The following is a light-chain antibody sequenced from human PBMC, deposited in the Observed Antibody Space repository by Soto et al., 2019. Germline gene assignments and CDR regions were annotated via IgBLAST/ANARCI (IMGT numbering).Light chain of an antibody. CDR1: QSVSSSY. CDR2: GAS. J-gene: IGKJ5*01. Sequence: EIVLTQSPGTLSLSPGERATLSCRASQSVSSSYLAWYQQKPGQAPRLLIYGASSRATGIPDRFSGSGSGTDFTLTISGLEPEDFVVYYCQQRSSSITFGQGTRLEIK. V-gene: IGKV3D-20*02. CDR3: QQRSSSIT.